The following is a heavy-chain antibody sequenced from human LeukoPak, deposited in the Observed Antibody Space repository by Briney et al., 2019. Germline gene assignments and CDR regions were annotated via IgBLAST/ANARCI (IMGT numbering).Heavy chain of an antibody. CDR2: IYTSGST. CDR1: GDSIGGYY. CDR3: ARGWSYADY. D-gene: IGHD3-16*01. Sequence: SETLSLTCTVSGDSIGGYYWSWIRQPAGKGLQWIGRIYTSGSTMYNPSLKSRVTMSVDTSKNLFSLKLRSVTAADTAVYYCARGWSYADYWGQGTLVTVSS. J-gene: IGHJ4*02. V-gene: IGHV4-4*07.